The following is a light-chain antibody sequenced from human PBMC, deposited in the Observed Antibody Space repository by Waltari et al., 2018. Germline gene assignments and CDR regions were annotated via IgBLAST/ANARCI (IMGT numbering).Light chain of an antibody. CDR2: ANI. CDR1: SSNIGSGYD. V-gene: IGLV1-40*01. J-gene: IGLJ2*01. Sequence: QSVLTQPHSLSGAPGQRVTISCTGISSNIGSGYDIHWYQHLPGSAPKLLIYANIDRPSGVPDRFSGSKSGTSASLAITGLQAEDEADYYCQSYDRSLSVRVFGGGTKLTVL. CDR3: QSYDRSLSVRV.